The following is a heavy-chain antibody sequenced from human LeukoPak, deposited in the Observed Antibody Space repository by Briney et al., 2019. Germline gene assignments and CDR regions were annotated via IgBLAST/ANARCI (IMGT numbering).Heavy chain of an antibody. D-gene: IGHD3-9*01. V-gene: IGHV3-11*01. CDR1: GFTFSDYY. J-gene: IGHJ4*02. Sequence: GGSLRLSCAASGFTFSDYYMSWIRQAPGKGLEWVSYISSSGSTIYYADSVKGRFTISRDNAKNSLYLQMNSLRAEDTAVYYCARAWSYDILTGYQNWGQGTLVTVSS. CDR2: ISSSGSTI. CDR3: ARAWSYDILTGYQN.